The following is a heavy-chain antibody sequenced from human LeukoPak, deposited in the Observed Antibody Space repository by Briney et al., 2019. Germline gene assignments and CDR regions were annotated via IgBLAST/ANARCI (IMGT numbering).Heavy chain of an antibody. CDR2: ISWNSGGI. D-gene: IGHD5-18*01. CDR1: GFTFDDYA. CDR3: AKDIGYSYGYGLDY. Sequence: GRSLRLSCAASGFTFDDYAMHWVRQAPGKGLEWVSGISWNSGGIGYADSVKGRFTISRDNAKNALYLQTNSLRAEDMALYFCAKDIGYSYGYGLDYWGQGTLVTVSS. J-gene: IGHJ4*02. V-gene: IGHV3-9*03.